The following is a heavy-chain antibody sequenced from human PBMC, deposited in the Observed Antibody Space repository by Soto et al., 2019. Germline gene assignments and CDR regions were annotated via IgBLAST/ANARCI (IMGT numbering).Heavy chain of an antibody. J-gene: IGHJ6*02. V-gene: IGHV3-30*03. D-gene: IGHD3-3*01. CDR3: TTGPTYYDFWSGYYQLDYYYYGMDV. CDR1: GFTFSSYG. CDR2: ISYDGSNK. Sequence: GGSLRLSCAASGFTFSSYGMHWVRQAPGKGLEWVAVISYDGSNKYYADSVKGRFTISRDNSKNTLYLQMNSLRAEDTAAYYCTTGPTYYDFWSGYYQLDYYYYGMDVWGQGTTVTVSS.